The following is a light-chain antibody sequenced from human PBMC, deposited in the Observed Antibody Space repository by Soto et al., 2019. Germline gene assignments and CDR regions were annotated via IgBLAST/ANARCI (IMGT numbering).Light chain of an antibody. CDR3: QSYDSSLSGYV. J-gene: IGLJ1*01. Sequence: QSVLTQPPSVSGGPGQRVTISCTGSSSNIGAGYDVHWYQQLPGTAPKLLIYGNSNRPSGVPDRFSGSKSGTSASLAITGLQAEDEADYYCQSYDSSLSGYVFRTGTKVTVL. CDR2: GNS. CDR1: SSNIGAGYD. V-gene: IGLV1-40*01.